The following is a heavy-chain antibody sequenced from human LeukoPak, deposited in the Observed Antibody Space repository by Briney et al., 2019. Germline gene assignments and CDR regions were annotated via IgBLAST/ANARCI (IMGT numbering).Heavy chain of an antibody. CDR1: GGSISSYY. Sequence: SETLSLTCTVSGGSISSYYWSWIRQPPGKGLEWIGYIYYSGSTNYNPSLKSRVTISVDTSKNQFSLKLSSVTAADTAVYYCARLLERTTVTIAYFYYGMDVWGQGTTVTVSS. D-gene: IGHD4-17*01. V-gene: IGHV4-59*08. CDR2: IYYSGST. CDR3: ARLLERTTVTIAYFYYGMDV. J-gene: IGHJ6*02.